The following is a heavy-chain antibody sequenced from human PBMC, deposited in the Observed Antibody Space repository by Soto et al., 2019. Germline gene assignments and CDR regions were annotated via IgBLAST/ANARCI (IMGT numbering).Heavy chain of an antibody. J-gene: IGHJ6*03. D-gene: IGHD1-7*01. CDR3: ARGLTGTTIGYYYYYMAV. CDR2: MNPNSGNT. Sequence: ASVKVSCKASGYTFTSYDINWVRQATGQGLEWMGWMNPNSGNTGYAQKFQGRVTMTRNTSISTAYMELSSLRSEDTAVYYCARGLTGTTIGYYYYYMAVCGKGTTVTVSS. CDR1: GYTFTSYD. V-gene: IGHV1-8*01.